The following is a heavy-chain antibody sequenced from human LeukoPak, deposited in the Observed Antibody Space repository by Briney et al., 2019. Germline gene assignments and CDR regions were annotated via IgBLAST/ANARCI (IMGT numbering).Heavy chain of an antibody. CDR3: AIGPPYCSSTSCYLEY. J-gene: IGHJ4*02. D-gene: IGHD2-2*01. CDR2: IWHDGSNK. V-gene: IGHV3-33*01. CDR1: GFTFSSYG. Sequence: GGSLRLSCAASGFTFSSYGMHWVRQAPGKGLEWVAVIWHDGSNKYYADSVKGRFTISRDNSKNTLYLQMNSLRAEDTAVYYCAIGPPYCSSTSCYLEYWGQGTLVTVSS.